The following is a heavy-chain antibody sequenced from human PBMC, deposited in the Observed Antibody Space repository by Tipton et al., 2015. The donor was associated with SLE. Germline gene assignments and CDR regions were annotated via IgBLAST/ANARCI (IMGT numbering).Heavy chain of an antibody. V-gene: IGHV4-4*07. Sequence: TLSLTCTVSGGSISSYYWSWIRQPAGKGLEWIGYIYTTGSTNYNPSLKSRVTISVDTSKNQFSLRLSSVTAADTAVYYCARDRDYDSTGPLGWFDPWGQGTLVTVSS. CDR2: IYTTGST. CDR3: ARDRDYDSTGPLGWFDP. D-gene: IGHD3-22*01. CDR1: GGSISSYY. J-gene: IGHJ5*02.